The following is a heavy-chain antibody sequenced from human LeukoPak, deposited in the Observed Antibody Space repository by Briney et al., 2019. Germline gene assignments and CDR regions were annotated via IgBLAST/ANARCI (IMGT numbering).Heavy chain of an antibody. D-gene: IGHD3-10*01. J-gene: IGHJ4*02. CDR3: AKYYYGSGSYSRFDY. CDR1: GFTFSSYA. CDR2: ISGSGGST. Sequence: GGSLRLSCAASGFTFSSYAMSWVRQAPGKGLEWVSAISGSGGSTYYADSVKGRFTISRDNSKNTLYLQMNSLRAEDTAVYYCAKYYYGSGSYSRFDYWGQGTLVTVSS. V-gene: IGHV3-23*01.